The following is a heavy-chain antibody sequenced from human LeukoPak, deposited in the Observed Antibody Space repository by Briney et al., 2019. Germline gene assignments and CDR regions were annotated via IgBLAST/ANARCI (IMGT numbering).Heavy chain of an antibody. D-gene: IGHD3-10*02. CDR2: ISSSGSTI. CDR3: AELGITMIGGV. V-gene: IGHV3-48*04. Sequence: GGFLRLSCAASGFTFSSYSMNRVRQAPGKGLEWVSYISSSGSTIYYADSVKGRFTISRDNDKNSLYLQMNSLRAEDTAVYYCAELGITMIGGVWGKGTTVTISS. CDR1: GFTFSSYS. J-gene: IGHJ6*04.